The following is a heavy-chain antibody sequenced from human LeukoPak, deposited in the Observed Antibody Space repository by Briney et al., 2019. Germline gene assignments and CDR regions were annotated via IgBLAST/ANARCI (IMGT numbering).Heavy chain of an antibody. CDR3: AALPKYSSSSVF. Sequence: GGSLRLSCAASGFTFSSYAMSWVRQAPGKGLEWVSAISGSGGSTYYADSVKGRFTISRDNAKNSLYLQMNSLRAEDTAVYYCAALPKYSSSSVFWGQGTLVTVSS. CDR2: ISGSGGST. CDR1: GFTFSSYA. D-gene: IGHD6-6*01. V-gene: IGHV3-23*01. J-gene: IGHJ4*02.